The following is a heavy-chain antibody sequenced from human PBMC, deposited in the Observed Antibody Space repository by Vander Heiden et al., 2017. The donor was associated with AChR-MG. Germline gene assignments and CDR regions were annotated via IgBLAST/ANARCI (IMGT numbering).Heavy chain of an antibody. CDR2: ISGSGGST. V-gene: IGHV3-23*01. D-gene: IGHD2-2*01. CDR3: AKPFCSSTSCRG. J-gene: IGHJ4*02. Sequence: EVQLLESGGGLVQPGGSLRPSCAAHGFPFRGDAMSCVRQAPGKGLEWVSAISGSGGSTYYADSVKGRFTISRDNSKNTLYLQMNSLRAEDTAVYYCAKPFCSSTSCRGWGQGTLVTVSS. CDR1: GFPFRGDA.